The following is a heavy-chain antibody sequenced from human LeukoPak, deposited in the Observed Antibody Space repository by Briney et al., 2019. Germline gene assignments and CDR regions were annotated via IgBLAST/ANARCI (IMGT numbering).Heavy chain of an antibody. D-gene: IGHD3-16*01. CDR1: GFTVSGDY. Sequence: SWGSLRLSCAASGFTVSGDYMTWVRQAPGKGLEWVSLIYSDGGTYYADSVKGRFTISRDNSKNTLYLQMKSLRAEDTAVYYCTRGQFDDAYDIWGQGTMVTVSS. CDR3: TRGQFDDAYDI. CDR2: IYSDGGT. J-gene: IGHJ3*02. V-gene: IGHV3-53*01.